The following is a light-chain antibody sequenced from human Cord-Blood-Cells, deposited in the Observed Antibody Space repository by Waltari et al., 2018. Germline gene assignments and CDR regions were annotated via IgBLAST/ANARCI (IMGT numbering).Light chain of an antibody. CDR2: RNN. J-gene: IGLJ3*02. Sequence: QSVLTQPPSASGTPGQRVTISCSGSSSNIGRNYVYGYQQLPGTAPKLLIYRNNRRPSGVPDRFSGSKSGTSASLAISGLRSEDEADYYCAAWDDSLSGWVFGGGTKLTVL. CDR3: AAWDDSLSGWV. CDR1: SSNIGRNY. V-gene: IGLV1-47*01.